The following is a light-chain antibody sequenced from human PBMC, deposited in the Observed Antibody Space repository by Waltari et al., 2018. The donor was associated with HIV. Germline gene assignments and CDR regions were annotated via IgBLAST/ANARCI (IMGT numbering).Light chain of an antibody. CDR3: QQYNSFTWT. CDR1: QTISSW. Sequence: DIQMNKSPSTLSASVGDRVTNTCRARQTISSWLAWYQQKPGKAPKLLIYKASTLESGVPSRFSGSGSGTEFTLTISSLQPDDFATYYCQQYNSFTWTFGQGTKVEIK. V-gene: IGKV1-5*03. CDR2: KAS. J-gene: IGKJ1*01.